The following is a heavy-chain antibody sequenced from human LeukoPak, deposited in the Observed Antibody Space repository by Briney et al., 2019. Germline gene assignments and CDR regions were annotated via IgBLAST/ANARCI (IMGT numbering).Heavy chain of an antibody. D-gene: IGHD4-17*01. CDR1: GFTFSSYA. J-gene: IGHJ6*03. CDR2: ISGSGGST. Sequence: GGSLRLSCAASGFTFSSYAMSWVRQAPGKGLEWVSAISGSGGSTYYADSVKGRFTISRDTSKNTLYLQMNSLRAEDTAVYYCAKKTTGLLDYYYYYMDVWGKGTTVTVSS. V-gene: IGHV3-23*01. CDR3: AKKTTGLLDYYYYYMDV.